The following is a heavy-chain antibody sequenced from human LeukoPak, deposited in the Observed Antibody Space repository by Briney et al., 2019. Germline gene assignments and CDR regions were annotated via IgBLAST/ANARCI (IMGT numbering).Heavy chain of an antibody. CDR3: ARTFDY. CDR1: GFTVSSSY. V-gene: IGHV3-53*01. CDR2: IYSGGYT. Sequence: PGGSLRLSCAASGFTVSSSYMIWVRQAPGKGLEWVSVIYSGGYTYYADSVKGRFTISRDHSKNTLYLQMDSLRAEDTAVYYCARTFDYWGQGTLVTVSS. J-gene: IGHJ4*02.